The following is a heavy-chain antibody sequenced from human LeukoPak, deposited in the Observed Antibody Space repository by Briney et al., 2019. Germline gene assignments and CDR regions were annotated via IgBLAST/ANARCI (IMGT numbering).Heavy chain of an antibody. V-gene: IGHV3-23*01. D-gene: IGHD5-18*01. CDR3: AKYSGLQIQQWYFDY. CDR2: ITNSGST. J-gene: IGHJ4*02. CDR1: GVTLSNYA. Sequence: GGSLRLSCVASGVTLSNYALSWVRQAPRKGLEWVSTITNSGSTYYADSVRGRLTISRDNSKNTLYLQMNSLRAEDTAVYYCAKYSGLQIQQWYFDYWGQGTQVTVSS.